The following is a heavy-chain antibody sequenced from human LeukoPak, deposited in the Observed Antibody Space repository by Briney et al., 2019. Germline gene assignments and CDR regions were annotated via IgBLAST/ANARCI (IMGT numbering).Heavy chain of an antibody. D-gene: IGHD3-22*01. CDR2: INHSGST. V-gene: IGHV4-34*01. J-gene: IGHJ6*03. Sequence: SETLSLTCAVYGGSFSGYYWSWIRQPPGKGLEWIGEINHSGSTNYNPSLKSRVTISVDTSKNQFSLKLSSVTAADTAVYYCASRAYYYDSSGYYYYYYYMDVWGKGATVTISS. CDR3: ASRAYYYDSSGYYYYYYYMDV. CDR1: GGSFSGYY.